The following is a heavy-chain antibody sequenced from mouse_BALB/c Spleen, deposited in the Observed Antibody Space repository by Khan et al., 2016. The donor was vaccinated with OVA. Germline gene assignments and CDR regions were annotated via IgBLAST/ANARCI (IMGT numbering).Heavy chain of an antibody. CDR1: GSTFTSYG. CDR3: TTAYYRYYFDY. J-gene: IGHJ2*01. Sequence: EMQLQESGAELGRPGSSVKLSCKTSGSTFTSYGIKWVKQRPGQGLEWIGYIYPGNGYTEYNERFQGKAILTSDTSSSTAYMQLRSLTSEDSAMYFCTTAYYRYYFDYWGQGTILTVSS. CDR2: IYPGNGYT. D-gene: IGHD2-14*01. V-gene: IGHV1S134*01.